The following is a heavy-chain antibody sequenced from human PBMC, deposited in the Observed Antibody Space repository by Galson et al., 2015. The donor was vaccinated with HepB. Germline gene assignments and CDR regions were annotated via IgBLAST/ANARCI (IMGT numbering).Heavy chain of an antibody. CDR3: ASGSSSLTSSAWYFDL. V-gene: IGHV1-69*13. Sequence: SVKVSCKASGGTFSSYAISWVRQAPGQGLEWMGGIIPIFGTANYAQKFQGRVTITVDESTSTAYMELSSLRSEDTAVYYCASGSSSLTSSAWYFDLWGRGTLVTVSS. D-gene: IGHD2-15*01. CDR1: GGTFSSYA. CDR2: IIPIFGTA. J-gene: IGHJ2*01.